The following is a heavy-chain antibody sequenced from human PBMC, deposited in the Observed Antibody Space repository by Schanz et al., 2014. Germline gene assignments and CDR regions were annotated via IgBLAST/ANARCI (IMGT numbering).Heavy chain of an antibody. CDR1: GYTFTTYY. CDR3: ARGPSTGAFDI. V-gene: IGHV1-46*03. J-gene: IGHJ3*02. Sequence: QVQLVQSAPEVKKPGVSVKVSCKASGYTFTTYYIHWFRQAPGQGLEWMGLINPSVGNTNYAQKFRGRVTMTRDTSTSTVYMELSSLRSEDTAVYFCARGPSTGAFDIWGQGTMVTVSS. CDR2: INPSVGNT.